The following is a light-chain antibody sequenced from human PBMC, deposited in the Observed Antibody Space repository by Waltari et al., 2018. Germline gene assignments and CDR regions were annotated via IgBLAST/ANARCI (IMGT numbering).Light chain of an antibody. V-gene: IGKV1-5*03. J-gene: IGKJ4*01. CDR2: KAS. CDR3: QRYDDYPPT. CDR1: QSISHW. Sequence: DIQMTQSPSTLSASVGDSVTITSRASQSISHWLAWYQQKPGEAPKLLIAKASSLEKELPSRFSGSGSGTEFTLTISNLQPDDFATFYCQRYDDYPPTFGGGTKVEIK.